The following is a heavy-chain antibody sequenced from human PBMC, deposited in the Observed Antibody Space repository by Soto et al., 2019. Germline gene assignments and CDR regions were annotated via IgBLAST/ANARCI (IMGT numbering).Heavy chain of an antibody. V-gene: IGHV1-8*01. D-gene: IGHD1-1*01. CDR1: GYTFTNYD. Sequence: QVQQVQSGAEVKKPGASVKVSCKASGYTFTNYDINWVRQATGQVLEWMGWMNPNSGNTGYAQKFQGRVTMTRNTSISTAYMELSSLRSEDTAVYYCARGPTWAGNVDYWGQGTLVTVSS. J-gene: IGHJ4*02. CDR3: ARGPTWAGNVDY. CDR2: MNPNSGNT.